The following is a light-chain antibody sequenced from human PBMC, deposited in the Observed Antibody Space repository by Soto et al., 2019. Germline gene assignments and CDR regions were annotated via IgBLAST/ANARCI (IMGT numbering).Light chain of an antibody. Sequence: DIQMTQSPSSLSASVGDRVTITCRASQSISSYLNWYQQKPGKAPKLLIYAASSLQSGVPSRFSGSGSGTDFTLTITSLQPEDFAIYYCLQDYTYPRTFGGGTKVDI. CDR3: LQDYTYPRT. V-gene: IGKV1-39*01. J-gene: IGKJ4*01. CDR2: AAS. CDR1: QSISSY.